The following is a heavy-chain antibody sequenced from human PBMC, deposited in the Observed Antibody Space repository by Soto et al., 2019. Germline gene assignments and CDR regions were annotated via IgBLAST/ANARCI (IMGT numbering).Heavy chain of an antibody. CDR1: GFTFSSYG. D-gene: IGHD2-21*02. Sequence: GGSLRLSCAASGFTFSSYGMHWVRQAPGKGLEWVAVISYDGSNKYYADSVKGRFTISRDNSKNTLYLQMNSLRAEDTAVYYCAKDFVVVTAIRYYYYYGMDVWGQGTTVTVSS. CDR2: ISYDGSNK. V-gene: IGHV3-30*18. CDR3: AKDFVVVTAIRYYYYYGMDV. J-gene: IGHJ6*02.